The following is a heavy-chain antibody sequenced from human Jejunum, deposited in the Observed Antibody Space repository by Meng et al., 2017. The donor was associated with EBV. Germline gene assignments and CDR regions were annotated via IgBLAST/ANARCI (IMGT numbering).Heavy chain of an antibody. J-gene: IGHJ4*02. CDR1: GFHFSTYW. V-gene: IGHV3-74*01. CDR2: INENGRTT. Sequence: EVELVQSGGALVQPGGSLRLSCEASGFHFSTYWMHWVRQAPGKGLVWISRINENGRTTTYADSVKGRFTISRDNTKNTLYLQMNNLRAEDTAVYFCSRDLAGPYDDWGQGTLVTVSS. CDR3: SRDLAGPYDD.